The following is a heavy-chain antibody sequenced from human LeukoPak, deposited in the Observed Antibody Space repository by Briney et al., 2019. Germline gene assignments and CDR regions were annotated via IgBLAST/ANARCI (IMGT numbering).Heavy chain of an antibody. D-gene: IGHD5-24*01. CDR3: ARGTRDGYNPFDY. J-gene: IGHJ4*02. CDR2: INPSGGST. Sequence: ASVRLSCKASGYTFTSDFMHWVRHAPGQGLGRRGIINPSGGSTSYAQKFQGRATMTRDTSTSAVYMALRSLRSEDTAVYYCARGTRDGYNPFDYWGQGTLVTVSS. V-gene: IGHV1-46*01. CDR1: GYTFTSDF.